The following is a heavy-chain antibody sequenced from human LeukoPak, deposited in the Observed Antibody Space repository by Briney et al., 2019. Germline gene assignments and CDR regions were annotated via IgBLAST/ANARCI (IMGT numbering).Heavy chain of an antibody. CDR1: GFTFSSYS. D-gene: IGHD2-2*01. J-gene: IGHJ4*02. V-gene: IGHV3-21*01. CDR2: ISSSSSYI. CDR3: ARDHSIVVVPAAMFVPFDY. Sequence: GSLRLSCAASGFTFSSYSMNWVRQAPGKGLEWVSSISSSSSYIYYADSVKGRFTISRDNAKNSLYLQMNSLRAEDTAVYYCARDHSIVVVPAAMFVPFDYWGQGTLVTVSS.